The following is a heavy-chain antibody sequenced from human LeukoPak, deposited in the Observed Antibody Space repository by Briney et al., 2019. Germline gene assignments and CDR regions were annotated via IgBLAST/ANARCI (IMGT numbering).Heavy chain of an antibody. CDR3: ARARSYCSGGSCVIGEWGY. V-gene: IGHV1-69*05. CDR2: IIPIFGTA. Sequence: ASVKVSCKASGGTFSSYAISWVRQAPGQGLEWMGRIIPIFGTANYAQKFQGRVTITTDESTSTAYMELSSLGSEDTAVYYCARARSYCSGGSCVIGEWGYWGQGTLVTVSS. J-gene: IGHJ4*02. D-gene: IGHD2-15*01. CDR1: GGTFSSYA.